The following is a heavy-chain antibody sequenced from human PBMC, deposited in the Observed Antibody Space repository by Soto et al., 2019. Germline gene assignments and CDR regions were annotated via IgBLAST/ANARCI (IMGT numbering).Heavy chain of an antibody. CDR3: ARDREDGYNFYDGMEL. D-gene: IGHD1-26*01. V-gene: IGHV4-4*07. CDR2: IYTSASI. Sequence: PSETLSLTCSVSGADINTYSWTWIRQPAGKGLEWIGRIYTSASINYNPSLKGRVTLSVDTSTNQVSLRLASVTAADTAIYYCARDREDGYNFYDGMELWGQGTTVT. J-gene: IGHJ6*02. CDR1: GADINTYS.